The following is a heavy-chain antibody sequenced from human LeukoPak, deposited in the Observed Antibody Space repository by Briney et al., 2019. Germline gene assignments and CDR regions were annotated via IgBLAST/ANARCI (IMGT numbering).Heavy chain of an antibody. V-gene: IGHV3-21*01. D-gene: IGHD6-19*01. CDR3: ARLYSSGWRYFDY. Sequence: TGGSLRLSCAASGFTFSNFGMSWVRQAPGKGLEWVSVISGSGGSIYYADSVKGRFTISRDNAKNSLDLQMNSLRAEDTAVYYCARLYSSGWRYFDYWGQGTLVTVSS. J-gene: IGHJ4*02. CDR1: GFTFSNFG. CDR2: ISGSGGSI.